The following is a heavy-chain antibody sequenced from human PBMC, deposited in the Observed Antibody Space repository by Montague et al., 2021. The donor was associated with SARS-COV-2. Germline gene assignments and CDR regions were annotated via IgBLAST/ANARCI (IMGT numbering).Heavy chain of an antibody. CDR1: GFTFSSYA. V-gene: IGHV3-30-3*01. CDR2: ISYGGSNK. J-gene: IGHJ4*02. D-gene: IGHD7-27*01. CDR3: ARDFVVPWGH. Sequence: SLRLSCAASGFTFSSYAMHWVRQAPGKGLEWVAVISYGGSNKYCADSVKGRFTISRDNSKNTLYLQMNSLRAEDTAVYYCARDFVVPWGHWGQGTLVTVSS.